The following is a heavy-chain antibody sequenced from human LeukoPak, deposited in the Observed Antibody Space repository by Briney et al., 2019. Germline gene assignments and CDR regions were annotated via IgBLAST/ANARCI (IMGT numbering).Heavy chain of an antibody. CDR2: IIPILGIA. Sequence: SVKVSCKASGVTFSSYAIRWVRQAPGQGLEWMGRIIPILGIANYAQKFQGRVTITADKSTSTAYMELSSLRSEDTTVYYGAAAYYDILNWFDPCGQGTLGTVSS. CDR3: AAAYYDILNWFDP. V-gene: IGHV1-69*04. CDR1: GVTFSSYA. D-gene: IGHD3-9*01. J-gene: IGHJ5*02.